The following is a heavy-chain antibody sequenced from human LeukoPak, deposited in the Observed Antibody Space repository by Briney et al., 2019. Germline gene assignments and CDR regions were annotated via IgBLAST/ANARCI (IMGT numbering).Heavy chain of an antibody. CDR1: GDSISRYY. Sequence: SETLSLTCAVSGDSISRYYWSWIRHPPGKGLEWSGYIYYSGSTNYNPSLKSRVTISVDTSRNQFSLKLTSVTAADTAVYYCARHGDSGTYRFDYWGQGTLVTVSS. V-gene: IGHV4-59*08. CDR2: IYYSGST. J-gene: IGHJ4*02. D-gene: IGHD1-26*01. CDR3: ARHGDSGTYRFDY.